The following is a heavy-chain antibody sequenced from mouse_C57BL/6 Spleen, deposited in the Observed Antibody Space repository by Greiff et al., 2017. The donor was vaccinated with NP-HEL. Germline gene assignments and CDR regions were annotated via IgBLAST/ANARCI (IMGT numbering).Heavy chain of an antibody. J-gene: IGHJ1*03. Sequence: VQLKESGPGLAKPSQTLSLTCSVTGYSITSDYWNWIRKFPGNKLEYMGYISYSGSTYYNLSLKSRISITRDTSKNQYYLQLNSVTTEDTATYYCALSSYYGSSHWYFDVWGTGTTVTVSS. CDR2: ISYSGST. V-gene: IGHV3-8*01. D-gene: IGHD1-1*01. CDR1: GYSITSDY. CDR3: ALSSYYGSSHWYFDV.